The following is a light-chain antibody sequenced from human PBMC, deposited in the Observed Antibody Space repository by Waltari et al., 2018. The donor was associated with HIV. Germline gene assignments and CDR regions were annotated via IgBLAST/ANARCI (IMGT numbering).Light chain of an antibody. CDR1: QDISNF. Sequence: DIQMTQSPSSLSASVGDRVTITCQASQDISNFLNWFQHKPGKAPKLLIYDASSLETGVPSRFSGSASGTYFSLTISSLHPEDIATYFCQQYDHLPITFGQGTRLEIK. V-gene: IGKV1-33*01. J-gene: IGKJ5*01. CDR2: DAS. CDR3: QQYDHLPIT.